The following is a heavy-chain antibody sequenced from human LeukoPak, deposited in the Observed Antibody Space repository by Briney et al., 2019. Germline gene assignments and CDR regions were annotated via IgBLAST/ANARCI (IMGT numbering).Heavy chain of an antibody. CDR2: IYYSGST. V-gene: IGHV4-59*01. CDR1: GGSISSYY. Sequence: SETLSLTCTVSGGSISSYYWSWIRQPPGKGLGWIGYIYYSGSTNYNPSLKSRVTISVDTSKNQFSLKLSSVTAADTAVYYCARARVGALDIWGQGTMVTVSS. J-gene: IGHJ3*02. CDR3: ARARVGALDI. D-gene: IGHD3-16*01.